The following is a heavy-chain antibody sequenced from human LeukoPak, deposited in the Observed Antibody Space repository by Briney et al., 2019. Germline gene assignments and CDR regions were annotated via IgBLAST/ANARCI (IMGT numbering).Heavy chain of an antibody. J-gene: IGHJ4*02. Sequence: GGSLRLSCAASGFTFTGFHLNWIRQAPGKGLEWVSYIDTIGTNTKYADSVMGRFTISRDNAKNSLHLQMNNLRPEDTAVFYCARDRISAAGAGFDYWGQGTLVIVSS. CDR1: GFTFTGFH. D-gene: IGHD6-13*01. CDR3: ARDRISAAGAGFDY. CDR2: IDTIGTNT. V-gene: IGHV3-11*05.